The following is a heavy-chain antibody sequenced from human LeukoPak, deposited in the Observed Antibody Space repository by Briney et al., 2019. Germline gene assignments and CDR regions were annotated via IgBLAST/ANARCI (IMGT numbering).Heavy chain of an antibody. V-gene: IGHV3-21*04. Sequence: PGGSWDLSGVPFGLIFSTYSMNWFRQPPGKGLEWVSCISSDKTYIHYADSVKGRFTISRDNAKNSLYLQMNSLRAEDTAVYYCARRGTSSSWAHFDYWGQGTLVTVSS. J-gene: IGHJ4*02. CDR2: ISSDKTYI. D-gene: IGHD6-13*01. CDR1: GLIFSTYS. CDR3: ARRGTSSSWAHFDY.